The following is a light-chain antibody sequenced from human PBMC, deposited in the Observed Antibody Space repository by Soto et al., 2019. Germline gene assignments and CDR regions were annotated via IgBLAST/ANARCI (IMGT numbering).Light chain of an antibody. CDR1: QSISSY. CDR2: AAS. Sequence: DIQMTQSPSSLSASVGDRVTITCRASQSISSYLNWYQQKPGKAPKLLIFAASSLQTGVPSRFSGRGSGTDFTLTISSLQPEDAATYYCQQSYNSPTTFGPGTKVDIK. V-gene: IGKV1-39*01. CDR3: QQSYNSPTT. J-gene: IGKJ3*01.